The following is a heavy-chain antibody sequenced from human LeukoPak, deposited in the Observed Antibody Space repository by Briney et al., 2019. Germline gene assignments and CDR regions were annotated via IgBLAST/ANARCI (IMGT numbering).Heavy chain of an antibody. CDR3: ASFTMVRGVPYSFDY. D-gene: IGHD3-10*01. CDR1: GYSFTSYW. V-gene: IGHV5-51*01. CDR2: IYPGDSDT. J-gene: IGHJ4*02. Sequence: GESLKISCKGSGYSFTSYWIGWVRQLPGKGLEWMGIIYPGDSDTRYSPTFQGQVTISADKSISTAYLQWSSLKASDTAMYYCASFTMVRGVPYSFDYWGQGTLVTVSS.